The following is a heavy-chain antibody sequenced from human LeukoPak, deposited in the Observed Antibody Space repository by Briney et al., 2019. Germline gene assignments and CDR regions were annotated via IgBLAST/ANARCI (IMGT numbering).Heavy chain of an antibody. CDR1: VYTFTSYG. V-gene: IGHV1-18*01. Sequence: ASVKVSRKASVYTFTSYGISWVRQAPGQGLGWMGWISAYNGNTNYAQKLQGRVTMTTGTSTSTAYMELRSLRSDDTAVYYCARDKVGTATLLDYWGQGTLVTVSS. CDR2: ISAYNGNT. D-gene: IGHD2-21*02. CDR3: ARDKVGTATLLDY. J-gene: IGHJ4*02.